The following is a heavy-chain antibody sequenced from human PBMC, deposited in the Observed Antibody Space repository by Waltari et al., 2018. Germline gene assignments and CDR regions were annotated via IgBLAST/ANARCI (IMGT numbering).Heavy chain of an antibody. CDR1: GFVFSNHW. CDR3: VRNGGAFDF. J-gene: IGHJ4*02. Sequence: EVQLVESGGGLVQRGGSVRLACAASGFVFSNHWMCWVRQTPGKGLEWVANIKQDASDKNYVDSVKGRFAISRDNAKRSLDLQMNSLRVEDTALYYCVRNGGAFDFWGQGTQVIVSS. CDR2: IKQDASDK. V-gene: IGHV3-7*04. D-gene: IGHD2-8*01.